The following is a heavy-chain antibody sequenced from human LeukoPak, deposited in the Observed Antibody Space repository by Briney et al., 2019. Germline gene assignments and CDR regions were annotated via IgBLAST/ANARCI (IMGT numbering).Heavy chain of an antibody. CDR2: IYGSGIT. J-gene: IGHJ6*03. CDR3: ARLKFYDSTGYSPGYYMDV. CDR1: GGSIISNY. D-gene: IGHD3-22*01. Sequence: SETLSLTCAVSGGSIISNYWSWIRQSAGTGLEWIGRIYGSGITDYNPSLKSRVTMSLDTSRKQFSLRLTSVTAADTAVYYCARLKFYDSTGYSPGYYMDVWGKGTTVSVFS. V-gene: IGHV4-4*07.